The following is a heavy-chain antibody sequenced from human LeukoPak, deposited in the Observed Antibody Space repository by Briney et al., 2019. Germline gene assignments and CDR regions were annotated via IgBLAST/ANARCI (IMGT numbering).Heavy chain of an antibody. Sequence: SVKVSCKASGGTFSSYAISWVRQAPGQGLEWMGGIIPIFGTANYAQKFQGRVTITADESTSTAYMELSSLRSEDTAVYYCATSDDFWSGYQPPLYYYYMDVWGKGTTVTVSS. CDR3: ATSDDFWSGYQPPLYYYYMDV. CDR1: GGTFSSYA. V-gene: IGHV1-69*13. J-gene: IGHJ6*03. D-gene: IGHD3-3*01. CDR2: IIPIFGTA.